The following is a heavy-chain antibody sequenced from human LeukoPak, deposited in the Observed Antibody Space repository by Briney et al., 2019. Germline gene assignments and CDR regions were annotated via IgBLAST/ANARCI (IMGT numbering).Heavy chain of an antibody. CDR1: GFTVSSNY. CDR2: IYSGGST. CDR3: ARLRLAEVDY. J-gene: IGHJ4*02. Sequence: GGSLRLSCAASGFTVSSNYMSWVRQAPGKGLEWVSVIYSGGSTYYADSMKGRFTISRDNSKNTLYLQMNSLRAEDTAVYYCARLRLAEVDYWGQGTLVTVSS. V-gene: IGHV3-53*01. D-gene: IGHD4-17*01.